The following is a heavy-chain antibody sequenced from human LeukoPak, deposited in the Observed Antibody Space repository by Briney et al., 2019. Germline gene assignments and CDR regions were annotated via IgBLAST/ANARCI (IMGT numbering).Heavy chain of an antibody. CDR1: GFTFSTYA. V-gene: IGHV3-23*01. CDR3: AKDLVVETPTGIFDF. D-gene: IGHD2-21*02. CDR2: VTGSGGST. Sequence: GGSLRLSCAASGFTFSTYAMGWVRQAPGKGLEWVSTVTGSGGSTYYADSVNGRFTISRDNSKNTLFLQMASLSADDTALYYCAKDLVVETPTGIFDFWGQGTLVTASS. J-gene: IGHJ4*02.